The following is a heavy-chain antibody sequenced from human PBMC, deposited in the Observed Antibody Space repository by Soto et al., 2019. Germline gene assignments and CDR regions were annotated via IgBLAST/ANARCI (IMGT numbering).Heavy chain of an antibody. D-gene: IGHD3-22*01. CDR2: INHSGST. J-gene: IGHJ4*02. CDR1: DGSMNSDSSY. V-gene: IGHV4-39*01. Sequence: SETLSLTCRVSDGSMNSDSSYWGWIRQPPGKGLEWIGVINHSGSTYHNLSLKGRVTMSVDASRNQFSLKLTSMTAADTAVYYCARLGGYVSVGYYYLWDSWGQGTLVTVS. CDR3: ARLGGYVSVGYYYLWDS.